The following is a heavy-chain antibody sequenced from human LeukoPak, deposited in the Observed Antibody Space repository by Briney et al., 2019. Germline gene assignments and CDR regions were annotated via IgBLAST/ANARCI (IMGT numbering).Heavy chain of an antibody. D-gene: IGHD1-26*01. CDR3: ASSLSGSYPY. Sequence: GESLKISCRGSAYSFRNYWIGWVRQMPGKGLEWMGIIYPGDSDTRYSPSFQGQVTISADKSISTAYLQWSSLKASDTAMYYCASSLSGSYPYWGQGTLVTVSS. V-gene: IGHV5-51*01. CDR1: AYSFRNYW. CDR2: IYPGDSDT. J-gene: IGHJ4*02.